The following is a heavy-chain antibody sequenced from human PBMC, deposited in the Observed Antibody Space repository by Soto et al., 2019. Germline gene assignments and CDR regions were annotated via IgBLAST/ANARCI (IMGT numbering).Heavy chain of an antibody. CDR1: GFTFSIYA. J-gene: IGHJ4*02. CDR2: ISGSGGST. V-gene: IGHV3-23*01. D-gene: IGHD1-26*01. Sequence: GGSLSRSCSASGFTFSIYAWSLVRQAPGKGLEWVSAISGSGGSTYYADSVKGRFTISRDNSKNTLYLQMNSLRAEDTAVYYCAKDDGQWELLSPTYYFDYWGQGTLVTVSS. CDR3: AKDDGQWELLSPTYYFDY.